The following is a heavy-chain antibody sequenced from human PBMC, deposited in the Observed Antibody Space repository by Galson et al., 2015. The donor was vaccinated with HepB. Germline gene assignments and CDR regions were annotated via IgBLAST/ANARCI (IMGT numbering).Heavy chain of an antibody. CDR3: ARDRSGRPFDH. CDR2: INSDGSSA. CDR1: GFTLNSYW. D-gene: IGHD3-3*01. J-gene: IGHJ4*02. Sequence: SLRLSCAGFGFTLNSYWMHWVRQAPGKGLVWVSRINSDGSSASYADSVKGRFTISRDNAKNTLYLQMNSLRVEDTAVYYCARDRSGRPFDHWGQGTLVTVSS. V-gene: IGHV3-74*01.